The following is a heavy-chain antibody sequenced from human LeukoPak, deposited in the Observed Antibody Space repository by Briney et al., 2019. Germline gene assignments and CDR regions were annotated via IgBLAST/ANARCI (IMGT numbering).Heavy chain of an antibody. D-gene: IGHD3-22*01. CDR2: INLRGTT. Sequence: SETLSLTCAVYGGSFTTYYGTWIRQPPGKGLEWIGEINLRGTTNYNPSLKSRVTISLDTSKNQFSLKLSSVTAADTAVYYCARDRPGYYDSSGYLGGAFDIWGQGTTVTVSS. CDR1: GGSFTTYY. J-gene: IGHJ3*02. V-gene: IGHV4-34*01. CDR3: ARDRPGYYDSSGYLGGAFDI.